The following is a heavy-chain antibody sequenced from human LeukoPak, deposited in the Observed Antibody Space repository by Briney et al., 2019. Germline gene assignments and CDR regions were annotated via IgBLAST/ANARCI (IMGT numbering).Heavy chain of an antibody. CDR2: IYYSGST. Sequence: NPSETLSLTCTVSGGSISSYYWSWIRQPPGKGLECIGYIYYSGSTNYNPSLKSRVTISVDTSKNQFSLKLSSVTAADTAVYYCARLGDYYGSGSPVDYWGQGTLVTVSS. V-gene: IGHV4-59*01. D-gene: IGHD3-10*01. J-gene: IGHJ4*02. CDR1: GGSISSYY. CDR3: ARLGDYYGSGSPVDY.